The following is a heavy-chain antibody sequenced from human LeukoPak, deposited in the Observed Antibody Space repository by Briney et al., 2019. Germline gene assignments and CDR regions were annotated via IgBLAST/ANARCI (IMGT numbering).Heavy chain of an antibody. CDR2: ITGSGGRT. CDR3: AKVASGSYYNWPFDY. CDR1: GFTFSSYA. V-gene: IGHV3-23*01. Sequence: PGGSLRLSCAASGFTFSSYAMSWVRQAPGKGLEWVTGITGSGGRTYYADSVKGRFTISRDNSKNTLYLQMNSLRAEDTAVYYCAKVASGSYYNWPFDYWGQGTLVTVSS. J-gene: IGHJ4*02. D-gene: IGHD1-26*01.